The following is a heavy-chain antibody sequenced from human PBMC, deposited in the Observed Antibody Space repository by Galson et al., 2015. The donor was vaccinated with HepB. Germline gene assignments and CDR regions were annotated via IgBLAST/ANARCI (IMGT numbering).Heavy chain of an antibody. CDR1: GGTFSRYA. CDR2: IIPMFGRA. V-gene: IGHV1-69*13. Sequence: SVKVSCKASGGTFSRYATSWVRQAPGQGLEWMGGIIPMFGRANSAQKFQGRVTITADESTSTAYMELSGLRSEDTAVYYCARSGHAWGHPYCGGDCSSLYYYYSFMDVWGKGTTITVSS. J-gene: IGHJ6*03. D-gene: IGHD2-21*01. CDR3: ARSGHAWGHPYCGGDCSSLYYYYSFMDV.